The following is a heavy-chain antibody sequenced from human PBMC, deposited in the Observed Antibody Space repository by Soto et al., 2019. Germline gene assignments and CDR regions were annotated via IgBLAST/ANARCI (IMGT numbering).Heavy chain of an antibody. V-gene: IGHV3-23*01. D-gene: IGHD6-19*01. Sequence: EVQLLESGGGLVQPGGSLRLSCAASGFTFSSYAMSWVRQAPGKGLEWVSAISGSGGSTYDADSVKGRFTISRDNSKNTLNLQMNSLRAEDTAVYYCAKEGGDDIAVAAWDYWGQGTLVTVSS. CDR1: GFTFSSYA. CDR2: ISGSGGST. CDR3: AKEGGDDIAVAAWDY. J-gene: IGHJ4*02.